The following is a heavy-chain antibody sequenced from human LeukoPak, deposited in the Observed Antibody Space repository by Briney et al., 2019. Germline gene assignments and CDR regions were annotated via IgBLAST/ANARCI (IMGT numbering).Heavy chain of an antibody. Sequence: GGSLRLSCVASGFTFNDYAMNWVRQAPGKGLEWVSGIGGSGASTYYAKSVKGRFTISRDNSENTLYLRMNSLRVEDTAIYYCAKDLRDYDFWSGYHRGLDHWGQGTLATVSS. CDR2: IGGSGAST. J-gene: IGHJ4*02. CDR3: AKDLRDYDFWSGYHRGLDH. D-gene: IGHD3-3*01. V-gene: IGHV3-23*01. CDR1: GFTFNDYA.